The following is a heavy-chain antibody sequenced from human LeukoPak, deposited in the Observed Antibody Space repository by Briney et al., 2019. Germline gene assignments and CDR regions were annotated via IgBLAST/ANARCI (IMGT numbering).Heavy chain of an antibody. CDR3: AKMSAYYNYYTMDV. CDR1: GFTFSSYA. D-gene: IGHD3-3*01. J-gene: IGHJ6*02. CDR2: ISGSGGTT. V-gene: IGHV3-23*01. Sequence: GGSLRLSCAASGFTFSSYAMSWVRQAPGKGLEWVSGISGSGGTTYYADSVKGRFTISRDNSKNTLYLQMNSLRAEDTAVYYCAKMSAYYNYYTMDVWAKGPRSPSP.